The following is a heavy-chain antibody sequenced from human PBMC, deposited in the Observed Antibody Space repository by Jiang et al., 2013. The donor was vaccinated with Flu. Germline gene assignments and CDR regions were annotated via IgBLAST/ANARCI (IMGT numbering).Heavy chain of an antibody. CDR1: GYTFTSYY. CDR3: ARVPSARIAARSNFDY. J-gene: IGHJ4*02. V-gene: IGHV1-46*01. Sequence: GAEVKKPGASVKVSCKASGYTFTSYYMHWVRQAPGQGLEWMGIINPSGGSTSYAQKFQGRVTMTRDTSTSTVYMELSSLRSEDTAVYYCARVPSARIAARSNFDYWGQGTLVTVSS. D-gene: IGHD6-6*01. CDR2: INPSGGST.